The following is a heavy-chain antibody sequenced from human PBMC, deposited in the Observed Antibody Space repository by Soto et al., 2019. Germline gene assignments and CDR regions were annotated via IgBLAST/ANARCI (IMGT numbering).Heavy chain of an antibody. D-gene: IGHD6-13*01. Sequence: GGSLRLSCAASGFTFSPFWMHWVRQVPGKGPVWVSRINSDGNSTSYADSVKGRFTISRDNAKNTLYLQMDSLRDEDTAVYYCARYSSRWTLDYWGQGTLVTVSS. CDR1: GFTFSPFW. CDR2: INSDGNST. J-gene: IGHJ4*02. V-gene: IGHV3-74*01. CDR3: ARYSSRWTLDY.